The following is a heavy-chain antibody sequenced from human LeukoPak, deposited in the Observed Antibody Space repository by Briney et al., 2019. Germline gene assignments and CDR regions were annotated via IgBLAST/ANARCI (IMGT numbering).Heavy chain of an antibody. V-gene: IGHV4-59*01. D-gene: IGHD6-13*01. CDR3: ARWGGQQVNAFDI. Sequence: SQTMSPTCTLAAASISNYYSNCNRQLPRNGLEWNVYIDYSGSATYNPSVKSRVSMVMDTSKNQFSLKLTSVTAADTAAYYCARWGGQQVNAFDIWGQGTMVTVSS. CDR1: AASISNYY. CDR2: IDYSGSA. J-gene: IGHJ3*02.